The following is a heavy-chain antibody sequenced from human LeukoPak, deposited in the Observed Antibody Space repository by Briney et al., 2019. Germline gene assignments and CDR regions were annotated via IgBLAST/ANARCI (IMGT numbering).Heavy chain of an antibody. CDR1: GYSFTSYW. Sequence: GESLKISCKGSGYSFTSYWIGWVRQMPGKGLEWMGIIYPGDSDTRYSPSFQGQVTISADKSISTAYLKWSSLKASDTAMYYCAILDIVVVPAAMYRDDAFDIWGQGTMVTVSS. V-gene: IGHV5-51*01. J-gene: IGHJ3*02. D-gene: IGHD2-2*01. CDR3: AILDIVVVPAAMYRDDAFDI. CDR2: IYPGDSDT.